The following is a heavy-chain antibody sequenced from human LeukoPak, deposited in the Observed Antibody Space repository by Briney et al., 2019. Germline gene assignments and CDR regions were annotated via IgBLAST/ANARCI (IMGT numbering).Heavy chain of an antibody. J-gene: IGHJ6*03. Sequence: GGSLRLSCAASGFTFSTYELYWVRQAPGKGLEWISYISSGGTTIKYADSVRGRFTISRDNAKNSLYLQMNSLRAEDTAVYYCARVTYDFWSSPTYYMDVWGKGTTVTVSS. CDR2: ISSGGTTI. V-gene: IGHV3-48*03. CDR3: ARVTYDFWSSPTYYMDV. CDR1: GFTFSTYE. D-gene: IGHD3-3*01.